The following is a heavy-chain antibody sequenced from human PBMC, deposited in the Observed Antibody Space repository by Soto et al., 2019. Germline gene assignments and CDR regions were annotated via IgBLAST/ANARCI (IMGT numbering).Heavy chain of an antibody. CDR2: INAYNGNR. J-gene: IGHJ3*02. D-gene: IGHD2-15*01. V-gene: IGHV1-18*01. CDR1: GYTFNTYG. Sequence: QVHLVQSGPEVKKPGASVKVSCKASGYTFNTYGITWVRQAPGQGLEWMAWINAYNGNRIYAQNFQGRVTATTDTCMSAAYLELMRLTSDDTSVYFRARDRDRVANTWGLGTIVTVSS. CDR3: ARDRDRVANT.